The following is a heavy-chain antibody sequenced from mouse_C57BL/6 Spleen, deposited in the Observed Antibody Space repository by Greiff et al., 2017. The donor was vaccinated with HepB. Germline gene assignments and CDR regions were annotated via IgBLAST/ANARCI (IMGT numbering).Heavy chain of an antibody. Sequence: DVQLVESGEGLVKPGGSLKLSCAASGFTFSSYAMSWVRQTPEKRLEWVAYISSGGDYIYYADTVKGRFTISRDNARNTLYLQMSSLKSEDTAMYYCTNYYGSSSFAYWGQGTLVTVSA. CDR2: ISSGGDYI. CDR3: TNYYGSSSFAY. V-gene: IGHV5-9-1*02. J-gene: IGHJ3*01. D-gene: IGHD1-1*01. CDR1: GFTFSSYA.